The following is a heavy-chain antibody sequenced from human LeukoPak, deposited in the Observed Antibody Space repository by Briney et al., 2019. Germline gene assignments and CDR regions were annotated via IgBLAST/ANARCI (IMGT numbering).Heavy chain of an antibody. D-gene: IGHD3-10*01. J-gene: IGHJ4*02. V-gene: IGHV3-15*01. CDR3: SDWFGELWRS. CDR1: GFTFSSYA. CDR2: IKSRTDGGTT. Sequence: PGRSLRLSCAASGFTFSSYAMHWVRQAPGKGLEWVGRIKSRTDGGTTDYAAPVKGRFTISRDDSKNTLYLQMNSLKTEDTAVYYCSDWFGELWRSGGQGTLVTVSS.